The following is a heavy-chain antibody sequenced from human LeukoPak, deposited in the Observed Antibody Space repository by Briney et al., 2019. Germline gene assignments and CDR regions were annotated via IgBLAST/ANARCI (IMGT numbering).Heavy chain of an antibody. CDR1: GFTFSSYA. CDR3: AKPKIKQLVFCYFDY. CDR2: ISYDGSNK. J-gene: IGHJ4*02. D-gene: IGHD6-13*01. V-gene: IGHV3-30*18. Sequence: QPGGSLRLSCAASGFTFSSYAMSWVRQAPGKGLEWVAVISYDGSNKYYADSVKGRFTISRDNSKNTLYLQMNSLRAEDTAVYYCAKPKIKQLVFCYFDYWGQGTLVTVSS.